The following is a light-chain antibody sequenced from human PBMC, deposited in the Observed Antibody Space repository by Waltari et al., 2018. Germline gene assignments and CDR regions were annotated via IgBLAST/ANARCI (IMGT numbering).Light chain of an antibody. CDR1: SSDVGSYTL. V-gene: IGLV2-23*02. CDR3: CSYAGSSTFTNYV. CDR2: EVS. J-gene: IGLJ1*01. Sequence: QSALTQPASVSGSPGQSIPISSTGTSSDVGSYTLVSWYPHHPGKVAKLMIYEVSKRPSGVSNRFSGSKSGNTASLTMSGLQAEDEADYYCCSYAGSSTFTNYVFGTGTKVTVL.